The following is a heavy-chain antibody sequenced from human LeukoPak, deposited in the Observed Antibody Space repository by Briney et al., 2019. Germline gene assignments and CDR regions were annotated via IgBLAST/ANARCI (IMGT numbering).Heavy chain of an antibody. CDR2: IDRSGDTI. CDR1: GFTFSSHE. CDR3: AELGITMIGGV. D-gene: IGHD3-10*02. Sequence: GGSLRLSCEASGFTFSSHEMNWVRQVPGKGLEWLSYIDRSGDTIQYADSVKGRFTISRDNAENSLYLQMNSLRAEDTAVYYCAELGITMIGGVWGKGTTVTISS. V-gene: IGHV3-48*03. J-gene: IGHJ6*04.